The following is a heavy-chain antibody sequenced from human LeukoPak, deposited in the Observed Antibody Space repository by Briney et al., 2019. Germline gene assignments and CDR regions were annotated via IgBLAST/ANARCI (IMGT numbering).Heavy chain of an antibody. CDR3: ATKKTTPRSGFDY. CDR1: GVSISNYY. CDR2: IYFIGNT. J-gene: IGHJ4*02. Sequence: SETLSLTCAVSGVSISNYYLSWIRQPPGKGLEWIGHIYFIGNTNYNASLKSRVTISLDTSKNHFSLKLTSVTAADTAIYYCATKKTTPRSGFDYWGQGTLVTVSS. V-gene: IGHV4-59*01. D-gene: IGHD6-25*01.